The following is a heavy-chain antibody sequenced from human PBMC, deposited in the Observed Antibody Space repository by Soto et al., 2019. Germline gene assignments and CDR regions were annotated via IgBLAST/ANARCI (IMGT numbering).Heavy chain of an antibody. V-gene: IGHV3-30*03. CDR3: GAHPLLWFGELLSQIDY. J-gene: IGHJ4*02. CDR1: GFTFSSYG. CDR2: ISYDGSNK. Sequence: QVQLVESGGGVVQPGRSLRLSCAASGFTFSSYGMHWVRQAPGKGLEWVAVISYDGSNKYYADSVKGRFTISRDNSKNTLYLQMNSLRAEDTAVYYCGAHPLLWFGELLSQIDYWGQGTLVTVSS. D-gene: IGHD3-10*01.